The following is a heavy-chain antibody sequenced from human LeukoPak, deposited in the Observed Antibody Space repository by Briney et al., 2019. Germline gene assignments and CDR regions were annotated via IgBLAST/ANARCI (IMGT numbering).Heavy chain of an antibody. D-gene: IGHD6-19*01. CDR1: GFTVSSNY. Sequence: PGGSLRLSCAASGFTVSSNYMSWVRQAPGKGLEWVSVIYSGGSTYYADSVKGRFTISRDNSKNTLYLQMNSLRAEDTAVYYCARDHRTFSGGDYFDYWGQGTLVTVSS. CDR3: ARDHRTFSGGDYFDY. J-gene: IGHJ4*02. V-gene: IGHV3-66*01. CDR2: IYSGGST.